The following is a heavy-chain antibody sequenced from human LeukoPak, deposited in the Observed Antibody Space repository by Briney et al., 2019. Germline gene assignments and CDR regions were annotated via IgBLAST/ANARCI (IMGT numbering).Heavy chain of an antibody. J-gene: IGHJ2*01. CDR3: ARIHSYYYDASGSYFASYFDF. CDR1: GFSLSTPRTG. D-gene: IGHD3-22*01. CDR2: IFSNDEK. Sequence: SGPVLVKPTETLTLTCTVSGFSLSTPRTGVSWIRQPPGKALEWVAHIFSNDEKSYNTSLESRLALSRDTSKGQVLLTMTNMDPVDTGTYYCARIHSYYYDASGSYFASYFDFWGRGTLVSVSS. V-gene: IGHV2-26*01.